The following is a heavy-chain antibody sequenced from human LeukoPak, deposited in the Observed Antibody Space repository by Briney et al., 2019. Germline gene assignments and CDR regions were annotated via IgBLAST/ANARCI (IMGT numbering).Heavy chain of an antibody. CDR3: AKETASGSYFEY. CDR2: IRYDGNNK. J-gene: IGHJ4*02. D-gene: IGHD2-21*02. CDR1: GFTFSSYG. V-gene: IGHV3-30*02. Sequence: GGSLRLSCAASGFTFSSYGMHWVRQAPGKGLEWVAFIRYDGNNKYYADSVKGRFTISRDNSKTTLYLQMNSLRTEDTAVYYCAKETASGSYFEYWGQGTLVTVSS.